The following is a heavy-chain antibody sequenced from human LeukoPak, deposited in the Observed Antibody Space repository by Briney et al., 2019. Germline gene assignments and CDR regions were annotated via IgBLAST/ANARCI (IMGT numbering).Heavy chain of an antibody. V-gene: IGHV3-23*01. Sequence: GGSLRLSCAASGFTFSSYGMSWIRRAPETGLEWVSGISESGGNIVYADSVKGRFTISRVNSKNTLYLQMNSLRAEDTALYYCAKRLAGSGNNYFDYWGQGTLVTVSS. D-gene: IGHD6-19*01. CDR3: AKRLAGSGNNYFDY. CDR2: ISESGGNI. CDR1: GFTFSSYG. J-gene: IGHJ4*02.